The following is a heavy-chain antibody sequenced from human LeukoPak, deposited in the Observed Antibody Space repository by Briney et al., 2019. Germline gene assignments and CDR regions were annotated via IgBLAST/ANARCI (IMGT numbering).Heavy chain of an antibody. D-gene: IGHD1-26*01. J-gene: IGHJ4*02. Sequence: ASVTVSYTASGYTFTRYYMHWVRQAPGQGLEWMGWINPNSGGTNYAQKFQGRVTMTRDTSISTAYMELSRLRSDDTAVYYCAIEVVGATIGAYYFDYWGQGTLVTVSS. CDR2: INPNSGGT. V-gene: IGHV1-2*02. CDR3: AIEVVGATIGAYYFDY. CDR1: GYTFTRYY.